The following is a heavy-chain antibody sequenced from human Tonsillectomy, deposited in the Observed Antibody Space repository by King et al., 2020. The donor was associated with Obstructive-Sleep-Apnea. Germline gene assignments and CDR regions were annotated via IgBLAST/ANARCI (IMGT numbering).Heavy chain of an antibody. Sequence: VQLVESGGGLVQPGGSLRLSCAASGFTFSSYSMNWVRQAPGKGLQWVSYISSRSSTIYYADSVKGRFTISRDNAKNSLYLQMNSLRAEDTAVYYCARGDSDLDQWGQGTLVTVSS. J-gene: IGHJ4*02. D-gene: IGHD2-15*01. CDR2: ISSRSSTI. CDR1: GFTFSSYS. CDR3: ARGDSDLDQ. V-gene: IGHV3-48*04.